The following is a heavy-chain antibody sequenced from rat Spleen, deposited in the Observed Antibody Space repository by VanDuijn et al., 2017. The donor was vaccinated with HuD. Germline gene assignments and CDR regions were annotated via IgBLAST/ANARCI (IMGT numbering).Heavy chain of an antibody. Sequence: EVQLVESGGGLVQPGRSLKLSCAASGFTFSDYGVAWVRQAPTTGLEWVATISYGDSSGHSGTYYRDSVKCRFTISRDNAKSTLRLQMDSLRSEDTATYYCARRHYGYTDYFDYWGQGVMVTVSS. V-gene: IGHV5-29*01. CDR1: GFTFSDYG. J-gene: IGHJ2*01. CDR2: ISYGDSSGHSGT. CDR3: ARRHYGYTDYFDY. D-gene: IGHD1-9*01.